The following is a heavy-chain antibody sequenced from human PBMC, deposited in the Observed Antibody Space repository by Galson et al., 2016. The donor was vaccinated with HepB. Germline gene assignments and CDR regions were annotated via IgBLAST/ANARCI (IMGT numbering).Heavy chain of an antibody. Sequence: SLRLSCAASGFTFSDYYMNWIRQAPGKGLEWVSYITSSSTYTNYADSVKGRFTISRDNAKNSLYLQMNSLRAEDTAVYYCARTARFGVVMASPHDAFDIWGQGTMVTVSS. D-gene: IGHD3-3*01. V-gene: IGHV3-11*06. CDR2: ITSSSTYT. CDR1: GFTFSDYY. J-gene: IGHJ3*02. CDR3: ARTARFGVVMASPHDAFDI.